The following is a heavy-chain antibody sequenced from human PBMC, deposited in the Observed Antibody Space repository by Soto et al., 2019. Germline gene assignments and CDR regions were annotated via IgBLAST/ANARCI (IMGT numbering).Heavy chain of an antibody. J-gene: IGHJ6*02. CDR3: ARGGEKQLFRYYYYYGMDV. Sequence: RLSCAASGFTFSDYYMSWIRQAPGKGLEWVSYISSSSSYTNYADSVKGRFTISRDNAKNSLYLQMNSLRAEDTAVYYCARGGEKQLFRYYYYYGMDVWGQGTTVTVSS. V-gene: IGHV3-11*06. CDR1: GFTFSDYY. D-gene: IGHD6-6*01. CDR2: ISSSSSYT.